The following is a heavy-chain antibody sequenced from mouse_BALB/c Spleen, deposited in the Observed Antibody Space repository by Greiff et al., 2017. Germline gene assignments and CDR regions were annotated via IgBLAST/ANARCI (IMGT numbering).Heavy chain of an antibody. CDR3: ARDYRYDGFAY. D-gene: IGHD2-14*01. J-gene: IGHJ3*01. CDR2: ISSGGST. CDR1: GFTFSSYA. V-gene: IGHV5-6-5*01. Sequence: EVHLVESGGGLVQPGGSRKLSCAASGFTFSSYAMSWVRQTPEKRLEWVASISSGGSTYYPDSVKGRFTISRDNARNILYLQMSSLRSEDTAMYYCARDYRYDGFAYWGQGTLVTVSA.